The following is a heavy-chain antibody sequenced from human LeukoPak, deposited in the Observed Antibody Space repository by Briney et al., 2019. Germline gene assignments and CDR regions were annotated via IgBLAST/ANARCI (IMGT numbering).Heavy chain of an antibody. CDR1: EFTVSVNY. Sequence: PGGSLRLSCAVSEFTVSVNYMSWVRQVPGKGLEWVSFIYSGGSTYYADSVKGRFTISGDNSKNTLYLQMNSLRAEDTAVYYCAKDRYYYDSSGLPPDYWGQGTLVTVSS. D-gene: IGHD3-22*01. CDR3: AKDRYYYDSSGLPPDY. CDR2: IYSGGST. V-gene: IGHV3-53*05. J-gene: IGHJ4*02.